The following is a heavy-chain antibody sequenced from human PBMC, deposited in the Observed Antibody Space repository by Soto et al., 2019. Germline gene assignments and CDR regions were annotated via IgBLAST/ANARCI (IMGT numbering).Heavy chain of an antibody. CDR1: GGSFSVYY. Sequence: SETLSLTCAVYGGSFSVYYWSWIGQPPGKGLEWIGEINHSGGANYNPSLTSRVTISVDTSKIQFSLKLSSVTAADTAVYYCVQQLGNNWWDPWGEGTLVTVSS. CDR2: INHSGGA. CDR3: VQQLGNNWWDP. D-gene: IGHD6-13*01. J-gene: IGHJ5*02. V-gene: IGHV4-34*01.